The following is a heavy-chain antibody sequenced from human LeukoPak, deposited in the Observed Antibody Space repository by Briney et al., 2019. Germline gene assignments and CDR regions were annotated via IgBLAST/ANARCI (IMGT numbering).Heavy chain of an antibody. CDR1: GFTFSDYW. Sequence: PGGSLRLSCAASGFTFSDYWMNWVRQAPGKGLEWVSSISSSSSYIYYADSVKGRFTISRDNAKNSLYLQMNSLRAEDTAVYYCARGRGYYYYGMDVWGQGTTVTVSS. J-gene: IGHJ6*02. D-gene: IGHD5-24*01. CDR2: ISSSSSYI. V-gene: IGHV3-21*01. CDR3: ARGRGYYYYGMDV.